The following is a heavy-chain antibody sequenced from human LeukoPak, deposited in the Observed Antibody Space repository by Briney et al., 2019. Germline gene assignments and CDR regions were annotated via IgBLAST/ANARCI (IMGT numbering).Heavy chain of an antibody. CDR1: GGSISSGDYS. CDR2: IYYSGST. J-gene: IGHJ2*01. D-gene: IGHD3-22*01. Sequence: PSQTLSLTCTVSGGSISSGDYSWSWIRQPPGKGLEWIGYIYYSGSTYYNPSLKSRVTISVDTSKNQFSLKLSSVTAADTAVYYCARDPRGDYYDSSGPGWYFDLWGRGTLVTVSS. CDR3: ARDPRGDYYDSSGPGWYFDL. V-gene: IGHV4-30-4*01.